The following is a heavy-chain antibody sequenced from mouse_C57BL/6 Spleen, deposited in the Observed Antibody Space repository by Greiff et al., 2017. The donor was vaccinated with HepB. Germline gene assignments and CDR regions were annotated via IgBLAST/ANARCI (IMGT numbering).Heavy chain of an antibody. CDR1: GFNIKDYY. J-gene: IGHJ3*01. Sequence: VRLQQSGAELVRPGASVKLSCTASGFNIKDYYMHWVKQRPEQGLEWIGRIDPEDGDTEYAPKFQGKATMTADTSSNTAYLQLSSLTSEDTAVYYCTSYYSNYDWFAYWGQGTLVTVSA. V-gene: IGHV14-1*01. CDR2: IDPEDGDT. CDR3: TSYYSNYDWFAY. D-gene: IGHD2-5*01.